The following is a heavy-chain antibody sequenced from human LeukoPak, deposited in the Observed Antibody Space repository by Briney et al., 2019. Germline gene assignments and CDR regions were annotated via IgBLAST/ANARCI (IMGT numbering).Heavy chain of an antibody. Sequence: EGSLRLSCATFGFTFSSHSISWVRQAPGKGLEWVANIKQDGSEKHYVDSVKGRFSISRDHTKNSLYLQTNSLRAEDTAVYYCARAMGTSYGFWSGSYTVSYYYYMDVWGKGTTVAVS. D-gene: IGHD3-3*01. V-gene: IGHV3-7*01. CDR2: IKQDGSEK. CDR3: ARAMGTSYGFWSGSYTVSYYYYMDV. CDR1: GFTFSSHS. J-gene: IGHJ6*03.